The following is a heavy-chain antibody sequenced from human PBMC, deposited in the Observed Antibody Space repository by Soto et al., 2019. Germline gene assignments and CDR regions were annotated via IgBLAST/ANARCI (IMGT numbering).Heavy chain of an antibody. CDR2: IYPGDSDT. CDR1: GYSFTSYW. CDR3: ARKVDDAYYYYYYGMDV. Sequence: PGESLKISCKGSGYSFTSYWIGWVRQMPGKGLEWMGIIYPGDSDTRYSPSFQGQVTISADKSISTAYLQWSSLKASDTAMYYCARKVDDAYYYYYYGMDVWGQGTTVTVSS. D-gene: IGHD5-12*01. J-gene: IGHJ6*02. V-gene: IGHV5-51*01.